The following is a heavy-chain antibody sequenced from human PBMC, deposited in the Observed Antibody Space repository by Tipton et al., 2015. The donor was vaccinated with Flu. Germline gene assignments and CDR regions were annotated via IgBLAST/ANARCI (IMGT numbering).Heavy chain of an antibody. D-gene: IGHD6-19*01. Sequence: LRLSCTVSGYSISSGYYWGWIRQPPGKGLEWIGSIYHSGSTYYNPSLKSRVTISVDTSKNQFSLKLSSVTAADTAVYHCARGPEQWLVNPHYVDYWGQGTLVTVSS. CDR3: ARGPEQWLVNPHYVDY. V-gene: IGHV4-38-2*02. CDR2: IYHSGST. CDR1: GYSISSGYY. J-gene: IGHJ4*02.